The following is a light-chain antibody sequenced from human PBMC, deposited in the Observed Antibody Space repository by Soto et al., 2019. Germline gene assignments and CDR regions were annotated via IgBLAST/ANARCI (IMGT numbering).Light chain of an antibody. Sequence: DIVMTQSPDSLAVSLGERATINCKSSQSVLSSSNKKNYLAWHQQKPGQPPKLLISWASSRQSGVPDRFSGSGSGTDFTLTISSLQAEDVAVYYCQQHYSAPLTFXGGTKADIK. CDR3: QQHYSAPLT. J-gene: IGKJ4*01. CDR2: WAS. CDR1: QSVLSSSNKKNY. V-gene: IGKV4-1*01.